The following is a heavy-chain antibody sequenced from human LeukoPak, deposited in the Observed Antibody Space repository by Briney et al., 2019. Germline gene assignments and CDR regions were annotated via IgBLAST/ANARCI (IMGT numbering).Heavy chain of an antibody. CDR1: AASITTQY. Sequence: SETLSLTCTISAASITTQYWTWIRQPPGQGLEWIGYVDYSGHTNYNPSLESRLTISLDTSKKRVSLKLTSVTAADTAVYYCARGMARFDPWGQGTLVTVSS. CDR2: VDYSGHT. CDR3: ARGMARFDP. D-gene: IGHD6-13*01. J-gene: IGHJ5*02. V-gene: IGHV4-59*08.